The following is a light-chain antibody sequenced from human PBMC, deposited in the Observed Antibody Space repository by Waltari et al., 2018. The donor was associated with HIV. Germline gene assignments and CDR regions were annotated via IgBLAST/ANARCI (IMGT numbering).Light chain of an antibody. CDR1: QSISGN. CDR2: DAS. Sequence: EIVMTQSPATLSVSPGEGVPLSYRASQSISGNFAWYQQKPDQGPRLLIYDASTRATDIPARFSGSGSGTEFTLTISSLQSEDFAIYYCQQYVNWPPYTFGQGTKLEIK. V-gene: IGKV3-15*01. J-gene: IGKJ2*01. CDR3: QQYVNWPPYT.